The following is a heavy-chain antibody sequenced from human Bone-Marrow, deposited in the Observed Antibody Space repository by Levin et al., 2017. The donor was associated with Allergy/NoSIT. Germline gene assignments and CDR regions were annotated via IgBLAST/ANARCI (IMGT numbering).Heavy chain of an antibody. V-gene: IGHV3-33*01. D-gene: IGHD5-24*01. CDR2: IWYDGDRK. J-gene: IGHJ4*02. CDR3: ARGQDEQDS. Sequence: GESLKISCAASGFRFSSYGFHWVRQAPGKGLEWVALIWYDGDRKYYADSVKGRFTISRDNAKNTLFLQMNSLGVDDTAMYYCARGQDEQDSWGQGTLVIVSS. CDR1: GFRFSSYG.